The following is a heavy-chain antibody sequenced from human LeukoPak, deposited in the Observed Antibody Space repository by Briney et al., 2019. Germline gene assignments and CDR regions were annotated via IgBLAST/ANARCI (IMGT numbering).Heavy chain of an antibody. CDR1: GFTFDDYG. CDR2: INWNGGRT. D-gene: IGHD4-17*01. V-gene: IGHV3-20*01. CDR3: ARELYGDYVDNWFDP. J-gene: IGHJ5*02. Sequence: GGSLRLSCAASGFTFDDYGMSGVRQAPGKGVEWVSGINWNGGRTGYAGSVKGRYTTSRDNAKNSLYLQMNSLRAEDTALYHCARELYGDYVDNWFDPWGQGTLVTVSS.